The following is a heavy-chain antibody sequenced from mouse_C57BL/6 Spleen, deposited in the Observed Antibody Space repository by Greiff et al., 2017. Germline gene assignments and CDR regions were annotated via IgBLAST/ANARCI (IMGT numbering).Heavy chain of an antibody. Sequence: EVMLVESGGGLVKPGGSLKLSCAASGFTFSSYAMSWVRQTPEKRLEWVATISDGGSYTYYPDNVKGRFIISRDNAKNNLYLQMSHLKSEDTAMYYCARDYGSSYWYFDVWGTGTTVTVSS. CDR1: GFTFSSYA. D-gene: IGHD1-1*01. J-gene: IGHJ1*03. V-gene: IGHV5-4*01. CDR3: ARDYGSSYWYFDV. CDR2: ISDGGSYT.